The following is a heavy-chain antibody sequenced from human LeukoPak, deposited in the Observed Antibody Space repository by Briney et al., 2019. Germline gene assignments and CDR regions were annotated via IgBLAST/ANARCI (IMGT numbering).Heavy chain of an antibody. Sequence: GGSLRLSCVASGFSFSTHWMHWVRQVSGKGLLWVSRIHSNERETTYADSVKGRFTISRDNAKNSLYLQMNSLRAEDTAVYYCARDKARQYSGTYTGAFDIWGQGTMVTVSS. CDR3: ARDKARQYSGTYTGAFDI. CDR1: GFSFSTHW. J-gene: IGHJ3*02. V-gene: IGHV3-74*01. CDR2: IHSNERET. D-gene: IGHD1-26*01.